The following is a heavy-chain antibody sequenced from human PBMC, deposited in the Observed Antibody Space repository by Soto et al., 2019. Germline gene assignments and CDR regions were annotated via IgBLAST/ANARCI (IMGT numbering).Heavy chain of an antibody. CDR3: ARHLRSLPDYYYYMDV. Sequence: GECLKISCRGSGYSFTSYWIGWVRQMPGKGLEWTGIIYPGDSDTRYSPSFQGQVTISADKSISTAYLQWSSLKASDTAMYYCARHLRSLPDYYYYMDVWGKGTTVTVSS. V-gene: IGHV5-51*01. CDR2: IYPGDSDT. CDR1: GYSFTSYW. J-gene: IGHJ6*03. D-gene: IGHD3-10*01.